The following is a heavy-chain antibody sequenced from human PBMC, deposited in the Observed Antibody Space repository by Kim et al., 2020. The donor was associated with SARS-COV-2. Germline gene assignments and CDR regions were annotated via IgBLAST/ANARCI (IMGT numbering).Heavy chain of an antibody. CDR1: GYTFTGYY. CDR3: ARDRLLLYSSGWYEYYYYGMDV. J-gene: IGHJ6*02. V-gene: IGHV1-2*02. Sequence: ASVKVSCKASGYTFTGYYMHWVRQAPGQGLEWMGWINPNSGGTNYAQKFQGRVTMTRDTSISTAYMELSRLRSDDTAVYYCARDRLLLYSSGWYEYYYYGMDVWGQGTTVTVSS. CDR2: INPNSGGT. D-gene: IGHD6-19*01.